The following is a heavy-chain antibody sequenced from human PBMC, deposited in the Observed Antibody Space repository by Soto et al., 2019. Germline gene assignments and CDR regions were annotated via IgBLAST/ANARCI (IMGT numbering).Heavy chain of an antibody. Sequence: GGSLRLSCAASGFTFSSHVMNWVRQAPGKGLEWVAAISGGGGTTYYGDSVEGRFTMSRDNSKNTLYLQMNSLRADDTAVYYCARGPRAPPPHDYGMDVWGQGTTVNVSS. CDR3: ARGPRAPPPHDYGMDV. CDR1: GFTFSSHV. CDR2: ISGGGGTT. V-gene: IGHV3-23*01. J-gene: IGHJ6*02.